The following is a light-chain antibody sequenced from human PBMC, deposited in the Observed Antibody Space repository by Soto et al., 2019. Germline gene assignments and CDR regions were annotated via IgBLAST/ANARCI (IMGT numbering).Light chain of an antibody. Sequence: DIQMTQSPSTLSATAGDRVTITCRASQSISSWLAWYQHKPGKAPKLLIYDASNLDSGVPSRFSGSGSGTEFSLTISNLQPDDCATYYCQQSYSTPPWTFGQGTKVDIK. CDR1: QSISSW. J-gene: IGKJ1*01. V-gene: IGKV1-5*01. CDR2: DAS. CDR3: QQSYSTPPWT.